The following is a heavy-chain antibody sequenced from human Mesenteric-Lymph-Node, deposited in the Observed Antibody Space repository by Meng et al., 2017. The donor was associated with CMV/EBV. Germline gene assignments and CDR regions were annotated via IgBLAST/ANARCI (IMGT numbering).Heavy chain of an antibody. CDR1: GFTFSSYS. V-gene: IGHV3-48*04. CDR3: ARGEAAWNYDGDDAFDI. J-gene: IGHJ3*02. D-gene: IGHD1-7*01. Sequence: LSLTCAASGFTFSSYSMNWVRQAPGKGLEWVSYISSSGSTIYYADSVKGRFTISRDNAKNSLYLQMNSLRAEDTAVYYCARGEAAWNYDGDDAFDIWGQGTMVTVSS. CDR2: ISSSGSTI.